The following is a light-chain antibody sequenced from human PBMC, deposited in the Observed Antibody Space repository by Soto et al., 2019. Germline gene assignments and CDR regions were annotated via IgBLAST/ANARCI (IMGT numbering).Light chain of an antibody. Sequence: QLVLTQSSSASASLGSSVKLTCTLSSGHSSYIIAWHQQQPGKAPRYLMKLEGSGSYNKGSRVPDRFSGSSSGADRYLTISNLQSEDEADYYCETWDSNTRVFGGGTKVTVL. CDR3: ETWDSNTRV. J-gene: IGLJ3*02. CDR1: SGHSSYI. V-gene: IGLV4-60*03. CDR2: LEGSGSY.